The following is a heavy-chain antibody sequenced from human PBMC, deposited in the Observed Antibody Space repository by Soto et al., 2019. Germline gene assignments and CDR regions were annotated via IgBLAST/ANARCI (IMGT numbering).Heavy chain of an antibody. J-gene: IGHJ3*02. D-gene: IGHD3-9*01. V-gene: IGHV3-23*01. CDR3: AKDFLPGSPGGPFDI. CDR2: ISGSGGST. Sequence: GGSLRLSCAASGFTFSSYAMSWVRQAPGKGLEWVSAISGSGGSTYYADSVKGRFTISRDNSKNTLYLQINSLRAEDRALYYWAKDFLPGSPGGPFDIWGQGKMVTVSS. CDR1: GFTFSSYA.